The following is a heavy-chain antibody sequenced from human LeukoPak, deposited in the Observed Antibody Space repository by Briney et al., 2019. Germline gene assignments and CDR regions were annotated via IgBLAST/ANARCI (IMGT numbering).Heavy chain of an antibody. J-gene: IGHJ3*02. CDR2: INPSGGTT. D-gene: IGHD2-15*01. Sequence: GASVKVSCKASGYTFTTYYMHWVRQAPGQGLEWMGIINPSGGTTSYAQKFQGRVTMTRDTSTSTVYMELSSLRSEDTAVYYCARLRGCSGGSCYSGAFDIWGQGTMVTVSS. CDR3: ARLRGCSGGSCYSGAFDI. V-gene: IGHV1-46*01. CDR1: GYTFTTYY.